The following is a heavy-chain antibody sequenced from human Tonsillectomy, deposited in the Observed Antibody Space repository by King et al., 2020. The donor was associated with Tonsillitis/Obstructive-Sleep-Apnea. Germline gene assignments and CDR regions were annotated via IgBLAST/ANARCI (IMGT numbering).Heavy chain of an antibody. CDR3: AHRRGGWNYFDY. CDR1: GFSLSTSGVG. Sequence: TLQESGPTLVKPTQTLTLTCTFSGFSLSTSGVGVGWIRQPPGKALEWLTLIYWDDDKRYSPSLKSRLTITKDTSKNQVVLTMTNMDPVDTATYYCAHRRGGWNYFDYWGQGTLVTVSS. J-gene: IGHJ4*02. V-gene: IGHV2-5*02. CDR2: IYWDDDK. D-gene: IGHD5-24*01.